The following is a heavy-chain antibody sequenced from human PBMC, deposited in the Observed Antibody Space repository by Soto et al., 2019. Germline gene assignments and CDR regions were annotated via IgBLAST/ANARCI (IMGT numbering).Heavy chain of an antibody. Sequence: PGESLKISCQGSGYSFINYWIGWVRQTPGKGLECMGIIYPAASDTKYSPSFQGQVTISVDKTISTAYLQWGSLKASDTAIYYCVRVGLYGNDWDGLDVWGQGTTVTVSS. V-gene: IGHV5-51*01. J-gene: IGHJ6*02. D-gene: IGHD1-1*01. CDR3: VRVGLYGNDWDGLDV. CDR2: IYPAASDT. CDR1: GYSFINYW.